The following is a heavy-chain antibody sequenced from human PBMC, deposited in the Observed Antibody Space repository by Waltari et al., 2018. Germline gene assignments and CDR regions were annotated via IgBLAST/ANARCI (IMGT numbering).Heavy chain of an antibody. V-gene: IGHV4-34*01. CDR2: IHHSGTT. J-gene: IGHJ4*02. Sequence: QVQLHQWGAGLLTPSETLSLTCGVPGGSFHDYYWTWIRQPPGKGLEWIGEIHHSGTTDYNPSLNSRLTMSVDTSKKQISLKMSSVTAADTAVYYCARGDLHYGSSGFFYWGQGALVTVSS. D-gene: IGHD3-22*01. CDR1: GGSFHDYY. CDR3: ARGDLHYGSSGFFY.